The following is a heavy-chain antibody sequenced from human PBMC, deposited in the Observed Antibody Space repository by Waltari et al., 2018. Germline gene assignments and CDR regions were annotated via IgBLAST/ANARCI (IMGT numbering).Heavy chain of an antibody. Sequence: QVQLVQSGAAVKKPGSSVKVSCKASGGTFRSYPISWVRQAAGQGLEWRGGIIPIFGTANYATKCQGRVTITTDESTSTAYMELSSLRSEDTAVYYCARGGYDFWSGYYGHWGQGTLVTVSS. V-gene: IGHV1-69*05. D-gene: IGHD3-3*01. J-gene: IGHJ4*02. CDR2: IIPIFGTA. CDR1: GGTFRSYP. CDR3: ARGGYDFWSGYYGH.